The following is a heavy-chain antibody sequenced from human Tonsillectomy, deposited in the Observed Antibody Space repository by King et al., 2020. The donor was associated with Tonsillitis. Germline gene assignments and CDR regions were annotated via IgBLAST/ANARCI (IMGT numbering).Heavy chain of an antibody. J-gene: IGHJ4*02. D-gene: IGHD2-21*01. V-gene: IGHV4-61*02. CDR2: IYASGGP. CDR3: ARDKLWWGLAFDS. CDR1: GDSISSGIYF. Sequence: QLQESGPGLVKPSQTLSLTCTVSGDSISSGIYFWSWLRQPAGKGLEWIGRIYASGGPNYNPSLKSRITMSVDTSKNQFSLKMSSATAADTAVYYCARDKLWWGLAFDSWGQGTLVTVSS.